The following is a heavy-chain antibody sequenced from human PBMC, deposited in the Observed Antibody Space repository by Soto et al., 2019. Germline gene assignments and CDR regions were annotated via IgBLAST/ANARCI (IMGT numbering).Heavy chain of an antibody. V-gene: IGHV3-33*01. CDR3: ARDFFYYDSSGSLGS. J-gene: IGHJ5*02. CDR2: IWYDGSNK. D-gene: IGHD3-22*01. Sequence: GGSLRLSCAASGFTFSSYGMHWVRQAPGKGLEWVAVIWYDGSNKYYADSVKGRFTISRDNSKNTLYLQMNSLRAEDTAVYYCARDFFYYDSSGSLGSWGQGTLVTSPQ. CDR1: GFTFSSYG.